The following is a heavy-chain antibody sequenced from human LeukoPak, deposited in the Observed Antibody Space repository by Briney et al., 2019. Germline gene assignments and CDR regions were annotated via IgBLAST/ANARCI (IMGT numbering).Heavy chain of an antibody. D-gene: IGHD1-1*01. Sequence: GGSLRLSCAASGFTFSSYSMNWVRQAPGKGLEWVSSISSSSSYIYYADSVKGRFTISRDNSKNTLYLQMNSLRAEDTAVYYCAKDLTTGTLSSDHWGQGTLVTVSS. CDR3: AKDLTTGTLSSDH. CDR1: GFTFSSYS. J-gene: IGHJ4*02. V-gene: IGHV3-21*01. CDR2: ISSSSSYI.